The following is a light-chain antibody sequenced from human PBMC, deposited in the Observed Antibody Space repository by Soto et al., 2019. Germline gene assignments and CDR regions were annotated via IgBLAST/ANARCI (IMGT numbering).Light chain of an antibody. CDR3: QQTSSAPFT. CDR1: QNINTY. J-gene: IGKJ3*01. CDR2: DAA. Sequence: DIQMTQSPYSLSAAVGDRVTIACRASQNINTYLNWYQQKPGKAPKLLMFDAASLQSGVPSRFSGSGSRTDFTLTIISLQPEDFATYYCQQTSSAPFTFGPGTKVDIK. V-gene: IGKV1-39*01.